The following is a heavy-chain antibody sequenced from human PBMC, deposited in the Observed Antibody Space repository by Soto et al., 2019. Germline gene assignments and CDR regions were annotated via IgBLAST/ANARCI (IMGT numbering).Heavy chain of an antibody. V-gene: IGHV4-59*01. CDR2: VYNSGRT. CDR3: ARYRREAVAGYTLDN. J-gene: IGHJ4*02. CDR1: GGSISSNY. D-gene: IGHD6-13*01. Sequence: KTSETLSLTCTVSGGSISSNYWTWIRQPPGKGLEWIGYVYNSGRTNYNPSLKSRVTISEDTSKSQFSLKVNSMTAADTAVYYCARYRREAVAGYTLDNWGQGILVTV.